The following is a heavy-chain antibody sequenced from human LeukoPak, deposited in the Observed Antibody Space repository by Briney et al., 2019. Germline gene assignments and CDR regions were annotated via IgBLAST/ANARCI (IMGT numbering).Heavy chain of an antibody. D-gene: IGHD2-2*01. J-gene: IGHJ6*02. CDR1: GGSISSYY. CDR3: ARVGAPTYGYCSSTSCPDYYYYYYGMDV. Sequence: SETLSLTCTVSGGSISSYYWSWIRQPAGKGLEWIGRIYTSGSTNYNPSLKSRVTRSVDTSKNQFSLKLSSVTAADTAVYYCARVGAPTYGYCSSTSCPDYYYYYYGMDVWGQGTTVTVSS. V-gene: IGHV4-4*07. CDR2: IYTSGST.